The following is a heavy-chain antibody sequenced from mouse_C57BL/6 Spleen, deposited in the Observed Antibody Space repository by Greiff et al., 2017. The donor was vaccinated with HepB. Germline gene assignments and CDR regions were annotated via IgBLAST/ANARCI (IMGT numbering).Heavy chain of an antibody. D-gene: IGHD1-1*01. V-gene: IGHV14-2*01. CDR2: IDPEDGEN. Sequence: EVQLQQSGAELVKPGASVKLSCTASGFNIKDYYMHWVKQRTEQGLEWIGRIDPEDGENKYAPKFQGKATITADTSSNTAYLQLSSLTSEDTAVYYCIYYYGSSPAWFAYWGQGTLVTVSA. J-gene: IGHJ3*01. CDR3: IYYYGSSPAWFAY. CDR1: GFNIKDYY.